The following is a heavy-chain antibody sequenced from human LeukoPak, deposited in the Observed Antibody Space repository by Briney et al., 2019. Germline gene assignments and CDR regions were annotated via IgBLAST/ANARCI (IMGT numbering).Heavy chain of an antibody. CDR2: IDPSDSYT. CDR1: GYSFTSYW. D-gene: IGHD3-22*01. V-gene: IGHV5-10-1*01. J-gene: IGHJ3*02. CDR3: GRIPLDSSGYYYAGDGFDI. Sequence: GESLKISCKGSGYSFTSYWITWVRQMPGKGLEWMGKIDPSDSYTNYSPSLQGHVTISADKSISTAYLQWSSLKASDTAMYYCGRIPLDSSGYYYAGDGFDIWGQGTMVTVSP.